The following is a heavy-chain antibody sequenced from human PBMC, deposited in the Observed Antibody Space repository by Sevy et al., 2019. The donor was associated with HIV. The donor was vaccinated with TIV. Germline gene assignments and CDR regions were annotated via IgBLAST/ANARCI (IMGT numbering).Heavy chain of an antibody. CDR2: ISYDGSNK. J-gene: IGHJ4*02. V-gene: IGHV3-30*18. D-gene: IGHD3-22*01. CDR1: GFTFSSYG. Sequence: GGSLRLSCAASGFTFSSYGMHWVRQAPGKGLEWVAVISYDGSNKYYADSVKGRFTISRDNSKNTLYLQMNGLRAEDTAVYYCAKDSSGYLDYWGQGTLVTVSS. CDR3: AKDSSGYLDY.